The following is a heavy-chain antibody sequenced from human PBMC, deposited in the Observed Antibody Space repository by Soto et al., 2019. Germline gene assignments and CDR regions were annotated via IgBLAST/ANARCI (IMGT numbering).Heavy chain of an antibody. CDR3: AREVAVHSYYYYGMDV. D-gene: IGHD6-19*01. CDR1: GYSFTSYW. Sequence: PGESLKISCKGSGYSFTSYWISWVRQMPGKGLEWMGRIDPSDSYTNYSPSFQGHVTISADKSISTAYLQWSSLKASDTAMYYCAREVAVHSYYYYGMDVLGQGTTVTVSS. J-gene: IGHJ6*02. V-gene: IGHV5-10-1*01. CDR2: IDPSDSYT.